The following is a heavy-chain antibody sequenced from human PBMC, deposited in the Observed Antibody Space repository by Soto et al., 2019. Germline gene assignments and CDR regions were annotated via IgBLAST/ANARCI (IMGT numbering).Heavy chain of an antibody. J-gene: IGHJ5*02. CDR2: IYISGRA. Sequence: SETLSLTCTVSGGSFSGHYWSWIRQSAGKGLEWIGRIYISGRANYNPSLKSRVIMSIDTSKSQFSLKLSSVTAADTAVYFCARETSIAGLYNWFDPWGQGTLVTVS. CDR3: ARETSIAGLYNWFDP. D-gene: IGHD3-3*02. CDR1: GGSFSGHY. V-gene: IGHV4-4*07.